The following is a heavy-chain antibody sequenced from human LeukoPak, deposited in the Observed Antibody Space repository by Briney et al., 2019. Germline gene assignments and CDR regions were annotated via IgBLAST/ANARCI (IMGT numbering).Heavy chain of an antibody. V-gene: IGHV3-30-3*01. CDR3: ARSSMVVGFDY. Sequence: QSGGSLRLSCAASGFTFSSYAMHWVRQAPGKGLEWVAVISYDGSNKYYADSVKGRFTISRDNSKNTLYLQMNSLRAEDTAVYYCARSSMVVGFDYWGQGTLVTVSS. J-gene: IGHJ4*02. D-gene: IGHD3-22*01. CDR2: ISYDGSNK. CDR1: GFTFSSYA.